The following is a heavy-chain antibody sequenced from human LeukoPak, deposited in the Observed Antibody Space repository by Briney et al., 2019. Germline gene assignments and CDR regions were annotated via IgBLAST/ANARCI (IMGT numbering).Heavy chain of an antibody. V-gene: IGHV4-39*01. CDR1: GGSISSSSYY. D-gene: IGHD3-10*01. Sequence: SETLSLTCNVSGGSISSSSYYWGWIRQPPGKGLEWIGSIYDSGSTYYNPSLKSRVTISVDTSKNQFSLKLSSVTAADTAVYYCARPRYYYGSGPPPRWFDPWGQGTLVTVSS. CDR2: IYDSGST. J-gene: IGHJ5*02. CDR3: ARPRYYYGSGPPPRWFDP.